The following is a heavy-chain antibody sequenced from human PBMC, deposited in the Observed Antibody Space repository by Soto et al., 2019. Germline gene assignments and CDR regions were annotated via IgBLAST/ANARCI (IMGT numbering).Heavy chain of an antibody. D-gene: IGHD1-1*01. J-gene: IGHJ6*02. Sequence: PSETLSLTCTVSGRSLNSGYYHWAWIRQPPGKGLEWIGFIYYTGNTYYNPSLKSRVVLSVDMSKNQFSMKLSSVTAADTAVYYCARDLGTGPYYYYGMDFWGQGTTVT. CDR1: GRSLNSGYYH. V-gene: IGHV4-30-4*08. CDR2: IYYTGNT. CDR3: ARDLGTGPYYYYGMDF.